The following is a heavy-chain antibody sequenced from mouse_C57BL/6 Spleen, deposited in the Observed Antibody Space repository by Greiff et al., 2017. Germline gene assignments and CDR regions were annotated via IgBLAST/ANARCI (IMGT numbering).Heavy chain of an antibody. Sequence: VQLQQPGAELVMPGASVKLSCKASGYTFTSYWMHWVKQRPGQGLEWIGEIDPSDSYTNYNQKFKGKSTLTVDKSSSTAYMQLSSLTSEDSAVYYCARRDVWYFDVWGTGTTVTVSS. CDR3: ARRDVWYFDV. CDR2: IDPSDSYT. CDR1: GYTFTSYW. J-gene: IGHJ1*03. D-gene: IGHD3-3*01. V-gene: IGHV1-69*01.